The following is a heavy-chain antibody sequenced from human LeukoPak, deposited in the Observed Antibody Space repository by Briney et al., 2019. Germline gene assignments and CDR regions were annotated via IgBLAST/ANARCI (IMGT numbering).Heavy chain of an antibody. D-gene: IGHD5-18*01. Sequence: SVKVSCKASGGTFSSYAISWVRQAPGQGLEWMGGIIPIFGTANYAQKFQGRVTITADESTSTAYMELSSLRSEDTAVYYCARGGYSYGSYGYYGMDAWGQGTTVTVSS. CDR2: IIPIFGTA. V-gene: IGHV1-69*13. CDR1: GGTFSSYA. CDR3: ARGGYSYGSYGYYGMDA. J-gene: IGHJ6*02.